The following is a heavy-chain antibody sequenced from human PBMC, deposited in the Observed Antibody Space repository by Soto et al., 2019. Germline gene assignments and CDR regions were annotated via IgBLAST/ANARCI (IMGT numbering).Heavy chain of an antibody. CDR2: ISYDGSNK. J-gene: IGHJ6*02. Sequence: PGGSLRLSCAASGFTFSSYAMHWVRQAPGKGLEWVAVISYDGSNKYYADSVKGRFTISRDNSKNTLYLQMNSLRAEDTAVYYCARVGSTSHPLVHYYYYGMDVWGQGTTVTV. CDR1: GFTFSSYA. V-gene: IGHV3-30-3*01. D-gene: IGHD2-2*01. CDR3: ARVGSTSHPLVHYYYYGMDV.